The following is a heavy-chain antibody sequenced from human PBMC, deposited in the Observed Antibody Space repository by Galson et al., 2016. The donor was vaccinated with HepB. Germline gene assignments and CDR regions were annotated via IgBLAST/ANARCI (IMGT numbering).Heavy chain of an antibody. J-gene: IGHJ5*02. D-gene: IGHD5-12*01. CDR1: GFTFSSYA. CDR3: AKDKCRDISCPRGWWLDP. Sequence: SLRLSCAASGFTFSSYALSWVRQAPGKGLAWVSTISGSGGSTYYADSVKGRFTISRDNSKNTLYVEMNSLRAEDTAVYYCAKDKCRDISCPRGWWLDPWGQGTMV. V-gene: IGHV3-23*01. CDR2: ISGSGGST.